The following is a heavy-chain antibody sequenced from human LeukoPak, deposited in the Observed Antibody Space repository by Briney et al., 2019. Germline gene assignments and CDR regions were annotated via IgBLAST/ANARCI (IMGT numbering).Heavy chain of an antibody. CDR1: GFTFSSYA. CDR3: AKDSHALNYYDSSGYYRTEYFQH. D-gene: IGHD3-22*01. Sequence: GGSLRLSCAASGFTFSSYAMSWVRQAPGKGLEWVSAISGSGGSTYYADSVKGRFTISRDNSKNTLCLQMNSLRAEDAAVYYCAKDSHALNYYDSSGYYRTEYFQHWGQGTLVTVSS. J-gene: IGHJ1*01. V-gene: IGHV3-23*01. CDR2: ISGSGGST.